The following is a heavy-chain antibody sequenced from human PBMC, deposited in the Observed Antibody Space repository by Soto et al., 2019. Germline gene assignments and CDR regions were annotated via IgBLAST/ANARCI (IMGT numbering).Heavy chain of an antibody. J-gene: IGHJ4*02. Sequence: QVQLVQSGAEVKKPGASVKVSCKASGYTFTSYGISWVRQAPGQGLEWMGWISAYNGNTNYAQKLQGRVTMTTDTSTSTAYMELRSLRSDDTAVYYCARDPPYSCSSTSCYHPFDYWGQGTLVTVSS. V-gene: IGHV1-18*01. CDR1: GYTFTSYG. CDR2: ISAYNGNT. D-gene: IGHD2-2*01. CDR3: ARDPPYSCSSTSCYHPFDY.